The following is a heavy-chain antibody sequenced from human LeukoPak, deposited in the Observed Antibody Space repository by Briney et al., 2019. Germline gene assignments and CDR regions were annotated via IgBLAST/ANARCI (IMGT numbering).Heavy chain of an antibody. CDR3: AKLTHSSGWYDYFDY. CDR1: GFTFSSYG. CDR2: IWYDGSNK. V-gene: IGHV3-30*02. Sequence: GGSLRLSCAASGFTFSSYGMHWVRQAPGKGLEWVAVIWYDGSNKYYADSVKGRFTISRDNSKNTLYLQMNSLRAEDTAVYYCAKLTHSSGWYDYFDYGGQGTLVTVSS. J-gene: IGHJ4*02. D-gene: IGHD6-19*01.